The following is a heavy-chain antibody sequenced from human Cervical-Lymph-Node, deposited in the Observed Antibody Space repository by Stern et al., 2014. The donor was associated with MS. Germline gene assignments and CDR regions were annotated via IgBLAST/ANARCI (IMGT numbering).Heavy chain of an antibody. CDR3: ARRSPIYCNTGICYRDAFDF. D-gene: IGHD2/OR15-2a*01. V-gene: IGHV5-51*03. CDR1: GYSFTGYW. CDR2: IFPSDSDT. J-gene: IGHJ3*01. Sequence: EVQLVESGAEVKKPGESLKISCLGSGYSFTGYWIAWVRQMPGKGLEWMGNIFPSDSDTTYSPSFQGLVTISADKSSNTAYLQWNNLKASDTAMYYCARRSPIYCNTGICYRDAFDFWGQGTMVTVSS.